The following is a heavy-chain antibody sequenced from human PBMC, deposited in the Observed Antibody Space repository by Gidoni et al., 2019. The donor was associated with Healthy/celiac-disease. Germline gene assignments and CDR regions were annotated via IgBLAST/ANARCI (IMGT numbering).Heavy chain of an antibody. CDR2: ISAYNGNT. V-gene: IGHV1-18*01. CDR1: GYTFTSYG. Sequence: VQLVQSGAEVQKPGASVKVSCKASGYTFTSYGISWVRQAPGQGLEWMGWISAYNGNTNYTQKLQGRVTMTTDTSTSTGYMELRSRRSDDTAGYDCAREGEYYGSGSYLIDYVGQGTLVTVSS. J-gene: IGHJ4*02. D-gene: IGHD3-10*01. CDR3: AREGEYYGSGSYLIDY.